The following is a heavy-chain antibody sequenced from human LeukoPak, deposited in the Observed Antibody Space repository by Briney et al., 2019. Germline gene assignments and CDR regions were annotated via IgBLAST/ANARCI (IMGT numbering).Heavy chain of an antibody. Sequence: SVKVSCKASGGTFSSYAISWVRQAPGQGLEWMGRIIPIFGIANYAQKFQGRVTITADKSTSTAYMELSSLRSEDTAVFCCGYDSSVYYLDAFNIGGQGKMVPVS. CDR2: IIPIFGIA. CDR3: GYDSSVYYLDAFNI. V-gene: IGHV1-69*04. J-gene: IGHJ3*02. D-gene: IGHD3-22*01. CDR1: GGTFSSYA.